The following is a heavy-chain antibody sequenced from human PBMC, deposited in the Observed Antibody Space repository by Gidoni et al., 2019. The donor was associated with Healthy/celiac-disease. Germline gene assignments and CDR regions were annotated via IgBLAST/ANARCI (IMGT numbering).Heavy chain of an antibody. J-gene: IGHJ2*01. CDR1: GYSSTSYW. V-gene: IGHV5-51*01. CDR3: ARPYCSSTSCYLYWYFDL. D-gene: IGHD2-2*01. Sequence: EVQLVQSGAEVKKPGESLKISCKGSGYSSTSYWIGWVRQMPGKGREWLVIIYPGDSDTRYSPSFQGQVTISADKSISTAYLQWSSLKASDTAMYYCARPYCSSTSCYLYWYFDLWGRGTLVTVSS. CDR2: IYPGDSDT.